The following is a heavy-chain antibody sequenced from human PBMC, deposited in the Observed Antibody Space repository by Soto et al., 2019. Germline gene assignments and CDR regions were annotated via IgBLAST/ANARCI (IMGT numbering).Heavy chain of an antibody. CDR3: ARSMHYSDGSNYSPFDY. V-gene: IGHV4-61*01. CDR2: FYYTGST. D-gene: IGHD3-22*01. CDR1: GGSVSSGNYY. Sequence: QVQLQESGPGLVKPSETLSLTCTVSGGSVSSGNYYWSWIRQPPGKGLEWIGYFYYTGSTNYNPPLKSRVTISIDASKNQFFLRLSSVTAADTAVYYCARSMHYSDGSNYSPFDYWGQGTLVTVSS. J-gene: IGHJ4*02.